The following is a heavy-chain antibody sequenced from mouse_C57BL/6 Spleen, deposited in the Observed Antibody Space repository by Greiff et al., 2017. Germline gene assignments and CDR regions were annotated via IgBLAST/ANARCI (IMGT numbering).Heavy chain of an antibody. J-gene: IGHJ3*01. Sequence: QVHVKQSGAELVKPGASVKISCKASGYAFSSYWMNWVKQRPGKGLEWIGQIYPGDGDTNYNGKFKGKATLTADKSSSTAYMQLSSLTSEDSAVYFCARVAHYYGSPWFAYWGQGTLVTVSA. CDR1: GYAFSSYW. V-gene: IGHV1-80*01. D-gene: IGHD1-1*01. CDR2: IYPGDGDT. CDR3: ARVAHYYGSPWFAY.